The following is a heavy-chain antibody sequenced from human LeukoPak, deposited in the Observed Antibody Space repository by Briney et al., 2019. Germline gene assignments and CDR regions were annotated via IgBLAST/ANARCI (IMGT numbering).Heavy chain of an antibody. CDR2: INPNSGGT. D-gene: IGHD1-26*01. J-gene: IGHJ4*02. CDR3: ALFSGSYEFGFDY. V-gene: IGHV1-2*06. Sequence: ASVKVSCKASGGTFSSYAISWVRQAPGQGLEWMGRINPNSGGTNYAQKFQGRVTMTRDTSISTAYMELSRLRSDDTAVYYCALFSGSYEFGFDYWGQGTLVTVSS. CDR1: GGTFSSYA.